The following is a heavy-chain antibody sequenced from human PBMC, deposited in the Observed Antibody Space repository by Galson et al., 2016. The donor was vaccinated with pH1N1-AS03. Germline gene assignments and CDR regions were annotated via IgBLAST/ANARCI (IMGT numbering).Heavy chain of an antibody. D-gene: IGHD2-2*01. CDR3: ARDPRGPCTSATCPTTYYFGMDV. V-gene: IGHV1-2*04. Sequence: SVKVSCKASGYIFTGFYVHWVRQAPGQGLEWMGWINTDSGVTNYAQKFEAWVTMTRDTSVSTAYMELYRLKSDDTAVYYCARDPRGPCTSATCPTTYYFGMDVWGQGTTVIVSS. CDR1: GYIFTGFY. CDR2: INTDSGVT. J-gene: IGHJ6*02.